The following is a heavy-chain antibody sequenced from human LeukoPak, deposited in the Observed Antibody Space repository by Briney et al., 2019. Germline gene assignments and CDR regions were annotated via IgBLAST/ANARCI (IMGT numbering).Heavy chain of an antibody. J-gene: IGHJ4*02. CDR3: ARDGPDYDILTGYTYGWRFDY. CDR1: GYTFTSYY. V-gene: IGHV1-46*01. Sequence: ASVKVSCKASGYTFTSYYMHWVRQAPGQGLEWMGIINPSGGSTSYAQKFQGRVTMTRDTSTSTVYMELSSLRSEDTAVYYCARDGPDYDILTGYTYGWRFDYWGQGTLVTVSS. D-gene: IGHD3-9*01. CDR2: INPSGGST.